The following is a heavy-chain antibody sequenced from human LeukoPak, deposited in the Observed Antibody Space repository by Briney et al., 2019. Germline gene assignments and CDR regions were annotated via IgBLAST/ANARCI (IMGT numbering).Heavy chain of an antibody. CDR1: GGSISGYY. J-gene: IGHJ4*02. CDR3: ARHTLVAASSFVS. CDR2: IYYSGST. Sequence: SEPLSLTCTVSGGSISGYYWSWIRQPPGEGLEWIGYIYYSGSTKYNPSLKSPVTISVDTSKNQFSLRLNSVTAADTAVYYCARHTLVAASSFVSWGQGTLVTVSS. D-gene: IGHD2-15*01. V-gene: IGHV4-59*08.